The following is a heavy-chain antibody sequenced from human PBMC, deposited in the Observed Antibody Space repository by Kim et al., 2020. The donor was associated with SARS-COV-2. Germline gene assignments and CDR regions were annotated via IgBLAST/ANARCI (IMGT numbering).Heavy chain of an antibody. D-gene: IGHD3-9*01. J-gene: IGHJ3*02. CDR3: ARGTDILTGRDAFDI. CDR1: GGSFSGYY. V-gene: IGHV4-34*01. CDR2: INHSGST. Sequence: SETLSLTCAVYGGSFSGYYWSWIRQPPGKGLEWIGEINHSGSTNYNPSLKSRVTISVDTSKNQFSLKLSSVTAADTAVYYCARGTDILTGRDAFDIWGQGTMVTVSS.